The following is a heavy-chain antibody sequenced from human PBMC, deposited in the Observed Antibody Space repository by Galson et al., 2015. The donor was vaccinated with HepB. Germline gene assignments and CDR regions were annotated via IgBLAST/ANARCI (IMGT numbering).Heavy chain of an antibody. D-gene: IGHD3-10*01. CDR1: GDSISNDRW. CDR3: ARAKEGRGYFDY. J-gene: IGHJ4*02. Sequence: SETLSLTCAVSGDSISNDRWWSWVRQPPGEGLEWIGEAYHSGGTNYRPSLKSRVTISVDKSKNQFSPKLTSVTAADTAVYYCARAKEGRGYFDYWGQGTRVTVSS. V-gene: IGHV4-4*02. CDR2: AYHSGGT.